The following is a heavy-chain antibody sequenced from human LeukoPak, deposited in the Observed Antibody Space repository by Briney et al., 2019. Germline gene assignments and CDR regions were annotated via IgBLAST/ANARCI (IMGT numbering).Heavy chain of an antibody. CDR1: GYTFTGYY. J-gene: IGHJ5*02. CDR2: INPNSGGT. Sequence: ASVKVSCKASGYTFTGYYMHWVRQAPGQGLEWMGRINPNSGGTNYAQKFQGRVTMTRDTSISTAYMELSRLRSDDTAVYYCARDPGGIVVVVAATGGNWFDPWGQGTLVTVSS. CDR3: ARDPGGIVVVVAATGGNWFDP. V-gene: IGHV1-2*06. D-gene: IGHD2-15*01.